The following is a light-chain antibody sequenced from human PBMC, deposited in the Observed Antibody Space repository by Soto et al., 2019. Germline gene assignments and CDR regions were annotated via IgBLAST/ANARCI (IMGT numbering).Light chain of an antibody. J-gene: IGKJ4*01. V-gene: IGKV2-28*01. CDR2: FGS. Sequence: PFSLPVTLGEPASIPARPIKSSWIGNGKTILDWYLQKPGQTPQVLIIFGSRRASGVPDRFSGSGSGTDFTLKISRVEAEDVGVYYCMQALETPLTFGGGTKVEIK. CDR1: KSSWIGNGKTI. CDR3: MQALETPLT.